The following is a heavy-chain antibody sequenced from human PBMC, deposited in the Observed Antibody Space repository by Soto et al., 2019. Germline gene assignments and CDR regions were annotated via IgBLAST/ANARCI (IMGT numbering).Heavy chain of an antibody. Sequence: QVQLQESGPGLVKPSQTLSLTCTVSGGSISSGGYYWSWIRQHPGKGLEWIGYIYYSGSTYYNPSLKSRVTISVDPSKNQFSLKLSSVTAADTAVYYCARGSYYDSSGYYGYYYYYGMDVWGQGTTVTVSS. CDR3: ARGSYYDSSGYYGYYYYYGMDV. CDR1: GGSISSGGYY. J-gene: IGHJ6*02. CDR2: IYYSGST. D-gene: IGHD3-22*01. V-gene: IGHV4-31*03.